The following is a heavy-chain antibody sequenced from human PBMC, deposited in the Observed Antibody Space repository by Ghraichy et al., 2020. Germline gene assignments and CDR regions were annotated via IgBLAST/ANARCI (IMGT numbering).Heavy chain of an antibody. V-gene: IGHV7-4-1*02. J-gene: IGHJ6*02. CDR2: INTHTGNP. Sequence: ASVKVSCKASGYTFSSYVINWVRQAPGQGPEWLGWINTHTGNPTYAQGFTGRFVLSLDTSVTTAYLQISSLKAEDTAVYYCARGLVVNFYYYYGMDVWGQGTTVTVSS. CDR3: ARGLVVNFYYYYGMDV. CDR1: GYTFSSYV. D-gene: IGHD1-7*01.